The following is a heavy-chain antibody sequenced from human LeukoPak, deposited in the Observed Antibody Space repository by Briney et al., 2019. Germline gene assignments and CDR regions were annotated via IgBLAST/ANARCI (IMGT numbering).Heavy chain of an antibody. Sequence: ASVKVSCKASGYTFTDYYMHWVRQAPGQGLEWMGRINPNSGDTNYAQKFQGRVTLTRDASISTAYMELSRLRSDGTAVYYCARTGEISSSPREFQHWGQGTLVTVSS. D-gene: IGHD6-13*01. J-gene: IGHJ1*01. CDR3: ARTGEISSSPREFQH. CDR2: INPNSGDT. V-gene: IGHV1-2*06. CDR1: GYTFTDYY.